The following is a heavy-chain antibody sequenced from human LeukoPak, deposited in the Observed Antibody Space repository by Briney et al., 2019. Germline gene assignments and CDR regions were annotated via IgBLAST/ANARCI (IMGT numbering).Heavy chain of an antibody. CDR3: AKDHLPGIVVADRDY. J-gene: IGHJ4*02. Sequence: GGSLRLSCAASGFTFSSYGMTWVRQAPGKGLEWVSGISGSGGTTYYADSVKGRFTISRDNSKNTLYLQITSLRAEDTGVYYCAKDHLPGIVVADRDYWGQGTLVTVSS. V-gene: IGHV3-23*01. D-gene: IGHD6-19*01. CDR1: GFTFSSYG. CDR2: ISGSGGTT.